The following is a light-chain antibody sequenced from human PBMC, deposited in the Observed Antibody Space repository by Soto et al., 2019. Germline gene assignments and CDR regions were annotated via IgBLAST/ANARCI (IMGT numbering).Light chain of an antibody. CDR2: AAS. CDR1: QSVSSN. V-gene: IGKV3-15*01. J-gene: IGKJ1*01. Sequence: EIVMTQSPATLSVPPGKRATPSCRASQSVSSNLAWYQQKPGQAPRLLIYAASTGATGIPARFSGSGSETEFTLTISSLQSEDFAVYYCQQYNNWPQTFGQGTKVDI. CDR3: QQYNNWPQT.